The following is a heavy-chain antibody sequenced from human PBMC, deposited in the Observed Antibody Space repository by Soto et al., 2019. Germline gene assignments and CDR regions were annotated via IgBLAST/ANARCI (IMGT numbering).Heavy chain of an antibody. CDR1: GFTFSGCA. CDR2: IRSKANSYAT. J-gene: IGHJ4*02. V-gene: IGHV3-73*01. D-gene: IGHD6-13*01. CDR3: TSRDPSIAGLDY. Sequence: PGGSLTLSCAASGFTFSGCAMHWDRQASGKGLEWVGRIRSKANSYATAYAASVKGRFTISRDDSKNTAYLQMNSLKTEDTAVYYCTSRDPSIAGLDYWGQGTLVTVSS.